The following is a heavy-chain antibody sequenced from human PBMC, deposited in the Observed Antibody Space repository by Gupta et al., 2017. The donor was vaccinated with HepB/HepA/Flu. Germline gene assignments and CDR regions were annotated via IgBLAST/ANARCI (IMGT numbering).Heavy chain of an antibody. CDR3: ARDLLGCGSTTCYNY. D-gene: IGHD2-2*02. J-gene: IGHJ4*02. V-gene: IGHV3-11*06. Sequence: TFSRDNAKNSLYLQMNSLRAEDTAVYYCARDLLGCGSTTCYNYWGQGTLVTVSS.